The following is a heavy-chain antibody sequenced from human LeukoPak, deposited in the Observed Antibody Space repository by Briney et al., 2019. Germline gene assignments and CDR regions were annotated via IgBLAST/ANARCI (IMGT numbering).Heavy chain of an antibody. CDR2: ISWNSGSI. J-gene: IGHJ6*02. V-gene: IGHV3-9*01. CDR1: GFTFDDYA. D-gene: IGHD4-17*01. CDR3: AKSGYGDYDLGKADYYYGMDV. Sequence: GRSLRLSCAASGFTFDDYAMHWVRQAPGKGLEWVSGISWNSGSIGYADSVKGRFTISRDNAKNSLYLQMNSLRAEDTALYYCAKSGYGDYDLGKADYYYGMDVWGQGTTVTVSS.